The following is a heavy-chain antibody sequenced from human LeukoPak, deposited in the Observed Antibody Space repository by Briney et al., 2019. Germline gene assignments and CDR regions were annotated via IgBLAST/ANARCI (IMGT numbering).Heavy chain of an antibody. D-gene: IGHD3-10*01. CDR2: ISWNGDKI. CDR3: AKGSKIRESYYYYFDY. J-gene: IGHJ4*02. Sequence: QAGGSLRLSCTVSGFTFDDFAMHWVRQTPGKGLEWVSAISWNGDKIEYADSVKGRFTISRDNAKNSLYLQMNSLRAEDTALYYCAKGSKIRESYYYYFDYWGQGTLVTVSS. CDR1: GFTFDDFA. V-gene: IGHV3-9*01.